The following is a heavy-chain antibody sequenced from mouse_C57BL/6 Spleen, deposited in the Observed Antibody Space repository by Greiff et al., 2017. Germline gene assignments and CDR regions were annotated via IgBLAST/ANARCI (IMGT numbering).Heavy chain of an antibody. Sequence: QVQLQQPGAELVKPGASVKMSCKASGYTFTSYWITWVKQRPGQGLEWIGDIYPGSGSTNYNEKFKSKATLTVDTSSSTAYMQLSSLTSEDSAVYYCARYPFYYGSLFAYWGQGTLVTVSA. CDR3: ARYPFYYGSLFAY. V-gene: IGHV1-55*01. D-gene: IGHD1-1*01. CDR2: IYPGSGST. J-gene: IGHJ3*01. CDR1: GYTFTSYW.